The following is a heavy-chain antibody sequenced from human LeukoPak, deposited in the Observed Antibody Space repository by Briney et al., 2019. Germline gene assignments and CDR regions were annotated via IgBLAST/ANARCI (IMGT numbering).Heavy chain of an antibody. J-gene: IGHJ4*02. V-gene: IGHV3-21*01. CDR3: ARDHYEGICPDY. CDR1: GFTFSSYE. D-gene: IGHD3-22*01. Sequence: GGSLRLSCTASGFTFSSYEMNWVRQAPGKGLEWVSSISSSSNYIYYADSVNGRFTISRDNAKNSLYLQMSSLRADDTAVYYCARDHYEGICPDYWGQGALVTVSS. CDR2: ISSSSNYI.